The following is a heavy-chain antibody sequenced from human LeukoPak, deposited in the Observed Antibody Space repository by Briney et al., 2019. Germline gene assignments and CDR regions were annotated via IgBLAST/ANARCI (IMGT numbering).Heavy chain of an antibody. CDR1: GYTFTSYG. Sequence: ASVKVSCKASGYTFTSYGISWVRQAPGQGLEWMGWINPNSGGTNYAQKFQGRVTMTRDTSISTAYMELSRLRSDDTAVYYCASDTNYGDYVRGFDYWGQGTLVTVSS. D-gene: IGHD4-17*01. CDR2: INPNSGGT. CDR3: ASDTNYGDYVRGFDY. V-gene: IGHV1-2*02. J-gene: IGHJ4*02.